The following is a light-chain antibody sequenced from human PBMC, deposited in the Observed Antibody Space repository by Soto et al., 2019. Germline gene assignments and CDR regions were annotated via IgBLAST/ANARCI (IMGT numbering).Light chain of an antibody. J-gene: IGKJ5*01. CDR3: QQYNNWS. CDR1: QSVRSS. V-gene: IGKV3-15*01. CDR2: DAS. Sequence: EIVMTQSPATLSVSLGERATLSCRASQSVRSSLAWYQQKPGQAPRLLIYDASTRAPGIPARFSGSGSGTEFTLTISSLQSEDFAVYYCQQYNNWSFGQGTRLEIK.